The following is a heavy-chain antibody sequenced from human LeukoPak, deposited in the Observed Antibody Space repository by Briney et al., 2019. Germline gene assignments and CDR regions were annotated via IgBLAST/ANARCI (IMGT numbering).Heavy chain of an antibody. D-gene: IGHD6-19*01. CDR1: GGTFSSYA. CDR3: ARGHSSGWYGGDWFDP. V-gene: IGHV1-69*13. Sequence: GASVKASCKASGGTFSSYAISWVRQAPGQGPEWMGGIIPIFGTANYAQKFQGRVTITADESTSTAYMELSSLRSEDTAVYYCARGHSSGWYGGDWFDPWGQGTLVTVSS. J-gene: IGHJ5*02. CDR2: IIPIFGTA.